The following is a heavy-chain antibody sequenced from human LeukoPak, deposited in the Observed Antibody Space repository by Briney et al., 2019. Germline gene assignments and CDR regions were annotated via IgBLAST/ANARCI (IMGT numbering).Heavy chain of an antibody. V-gene: IGHV3-66*01. CDR2: IYSGGST. Sequence: PGGSLRLSCAASGFTVSSNYMSWVRQAPGKGLEWVSVIYSGGSTYYADSVKGRFTISRDNSKNTLYLQMNSLRAEDTAVYYCASSGDYYDSSGYYFLAFDIWGQGTMVNVSS. CDR1: GFTVSSNY. J-gene: IGHJ3*02. CDR3: ASSGDYYDSSGYYFLAFDI. D-gene: IGHD3-22*01.